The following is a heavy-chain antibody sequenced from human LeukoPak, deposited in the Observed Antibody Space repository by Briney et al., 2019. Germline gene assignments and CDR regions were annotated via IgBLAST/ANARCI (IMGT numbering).Heavy chain of an antibody. CDR2: IYYSGST. J-gene: IGHJ5*02. CDR3: ARHEYSGSYYGLSWFDP. Sequence: SETLSLTCTVSGGSISSSGYYLGWIRQPPGKGLEWIASIYYSGSTYYNPSLKSRVTISVDTSKNQLSLKLSSLTAADTAVYYCARHEYSGSYYGLSWFDPWGQGTLVTVSS. D-gene: IGHD1-26*01. V-gene: IGHV4-39*01. CDR1: GGSISSSGYY.